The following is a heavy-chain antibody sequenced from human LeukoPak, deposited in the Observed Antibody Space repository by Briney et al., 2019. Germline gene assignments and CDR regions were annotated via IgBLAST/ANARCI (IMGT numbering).Heavy chain of an antibody. CDR3: ARSVRRDGYPTLDY. V-gene: IGHV3-74*01. CDR2: INSDGSST. D-gene: IGHD5-24*01. Sequence: GALRLSCAASGFTFSIYWMHWVRQAPGKGLVWVSRINSDGSSTSYADSVKGRFTISRDNAKNTLYLQMNSLRAEDTAVYYCARSVRRDGYPTLDYWGQGTLVTVSS. CDR1: GFTFSIYW. J-gene: IGHJ4*02.